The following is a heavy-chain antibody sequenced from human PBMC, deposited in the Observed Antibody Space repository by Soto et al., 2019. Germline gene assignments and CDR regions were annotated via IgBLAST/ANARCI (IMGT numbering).Heavy chain of an antibody. CDR1: GGSFSGYY. D-gene: IGHD4-17*01. CDR2: INHSGST. CDR3: ARGGTRTVTLGKRLDY. Sequence: QVQLQQWGAGLLKPSETLSLTCAVYGGSFSGYYWSWIRQPPGKGLEWIGEINHSGSTNYNPSLKSRVTITVDTSKNQFSLKLSSVTAADTAVYYCARGGTRTVTLGKRLDYWGQGTLVTVSS. J-gene: IGHJ4*02. V-gene: IGHV4-34*01.